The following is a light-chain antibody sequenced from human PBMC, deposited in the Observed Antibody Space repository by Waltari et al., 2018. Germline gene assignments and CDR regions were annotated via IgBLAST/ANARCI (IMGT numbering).Light chain of an antibody. CDR1: QCISSY. Sequence: DIQLTQSQSFLSASVGDRVTITCRASQCISSYLVWYQQKPGKAPNLLIYAACTLESWFPSRFSGSGSGTPFALTITNLQPEDFATYYCQQLHSYPITFGHWTRLEI. CDR3: QQLHSYPIT. J-gene: IGKJ5*01. V-gene: IGKV1-9*01. CDR2: AAC.